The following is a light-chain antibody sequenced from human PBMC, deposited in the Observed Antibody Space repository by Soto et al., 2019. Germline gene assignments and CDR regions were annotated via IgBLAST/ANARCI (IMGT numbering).Light chain of an antibody. Sequence: DIQMTQSPSSLSASVGDRVTITCRASQSISNYLNWFQQKPGNPPKLLIYAASTLQVGVPSRFSGRASGTDFTLTISNLQPEDFATYYCQHTYSSPETFGQGTKVEI. J-gene: IGKJ1*01. CDR3: QHTYSSPET. CDR2: AAS. CDR1: QSISNY. V-gene: IGKV1-39*01.